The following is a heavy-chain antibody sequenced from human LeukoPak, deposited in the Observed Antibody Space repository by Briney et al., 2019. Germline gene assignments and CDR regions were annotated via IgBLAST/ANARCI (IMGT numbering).Heavy chain of an antibody. Sequence: ASVKVFCKASGYTFTSYAMHWVRQAPGQRLEWMGWINAGNGNTKYSQKFQGRVTITRDTSASTAYMELSSLRSEDTAVYYCARSDGIAVAGSDWGQGTLVTVSS. D-gene: IGHD6-19*01. V-gene: IGHV1-3*01. CDR1: GYTFTSYA. CDR3: ARSDGIAVAGSD. CDR2: INAGNGNT. J-gene: IGHJ4*02.